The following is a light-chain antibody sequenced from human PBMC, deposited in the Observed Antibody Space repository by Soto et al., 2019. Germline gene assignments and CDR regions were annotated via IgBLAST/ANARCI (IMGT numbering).Light chain of an antibody. CDR2: DAS. CDR1: QGISRY. Sequence: VLTQSPATLSLSPGERATLSCRASQGISRYLAWYQQKPGQAHRLLIYDASKRATVVPGRFSGSGSGTDFTLVISSLEPEDFAVYYCQQRSNWYTFGQGTKIEL. J-gene: IGKJ2*01. CDR3: QQRSNWYT. V-gene: IGKV3D-11*01.